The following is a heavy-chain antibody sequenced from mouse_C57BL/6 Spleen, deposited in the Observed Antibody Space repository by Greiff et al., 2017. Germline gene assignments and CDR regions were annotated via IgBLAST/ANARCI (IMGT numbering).Heavy chain of an antibody. J-gene: IGHJ1*03. D-gene: IGHD1-1*01. CDR1: VFTFSDYG. CDR3: ARHHYGSSYAYFDV. CDR2: ISSGSSTI. Sequence: EVQLQESGGGLVKPGGSLKLSCAASVFTFSDYGMHWVRQAPEKGLAWVAYISSGSSTIYYADTVKGRFTISRDNAKNTLFLQMTSLRSEDSAMYYCARHHYGSSYAYFDVWGTGTTGTVSS. V-gene: IGHV5-17*01.